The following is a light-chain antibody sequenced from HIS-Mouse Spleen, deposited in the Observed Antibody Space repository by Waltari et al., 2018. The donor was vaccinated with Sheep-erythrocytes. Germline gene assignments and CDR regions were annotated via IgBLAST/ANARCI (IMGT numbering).Light chain of an antibody. CDR1: SSDVGGYNY. CDR2: DVS. V-gene: IGLV2-11*01. CDR3: CSYAGSYNHV. Sequence: QSALTQPRSVSGSPGQSVTISCTGTSSDVGGYNYVSWYQQHPGKAPKLMSYDVSKRPSGVPDRFSGSKSGNTASLTISVLQAEDEADYYCCSYAGSYNHVFATGTKVTVL. J-gene: IGLJ1*01.